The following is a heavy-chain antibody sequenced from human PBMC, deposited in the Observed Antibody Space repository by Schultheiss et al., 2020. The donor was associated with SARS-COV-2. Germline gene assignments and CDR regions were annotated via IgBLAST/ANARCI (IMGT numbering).Heavy chain of an antibody. V-gene: IGHV1-3*01. CDR1: GYTFTSYA. CDR2: INAGNGNT. CDR3: ASGTLGYCSSTSCYTGQFQYYYYGMDV. Sequence: ASVKVSCKASGYTFTSYAMHWVRQAPGQRLEWMGWINAGNGNTKYSQKFQGRVTITRDTSASTAYMELSSLRSEDTAVYYCASGTLGYCSSTSCYTGQFQYYYYGMDVWGQGTTVTVSS. J-gene: IGHJ6*02. D-gene: IGHD2-2*02.